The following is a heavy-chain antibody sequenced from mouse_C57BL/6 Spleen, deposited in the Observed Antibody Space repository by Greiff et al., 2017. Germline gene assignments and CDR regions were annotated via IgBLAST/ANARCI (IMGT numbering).Heavy chain of an antibody. V-gene: IGHV1-82*01. CDR2: ISPGDGDT. D-gene: IGHD1-1*01. J-gene: IGHJ2*01. CDR1: GYAFRSSW. CDR3: AIKGITTVGLDD. Sequence: VQLQQSGPELVKPGASVKISCKASGYAFRSSWMNWVKQRPGKGLEWIGRISPGDGDTTYNGKFKGKATLTADKSTSTAYMQLSSLTSEDSAVYFCAIKGITTVGLDDWGQGTTLTVSS.